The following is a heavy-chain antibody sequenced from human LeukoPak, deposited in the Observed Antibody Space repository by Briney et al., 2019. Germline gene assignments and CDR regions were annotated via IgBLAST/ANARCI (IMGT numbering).Heavy chain of an antibody. D-gene: IGHD3-9*01. CDR2: ISYDGSNK. V-gene: IGHV3-30*18. CDR1: GFTFSSYA. J-gene: IGHJ4*02. CDR3: AKELRYFDWLPPLDY. Sequence: GGSLRLSCAASGFTFSSYAMSWVRQAPGKGLEWVAVISYDGSNKYYADSVKGRFTISRDNSKNTLYLQMNSLRAEDTAVYYCAKELRYFDWLPPLDYWGQGTLVTVSS.